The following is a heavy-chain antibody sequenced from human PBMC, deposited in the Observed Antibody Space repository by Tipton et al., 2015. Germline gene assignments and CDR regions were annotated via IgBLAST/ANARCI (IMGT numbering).Heavy chain of an antibody. CDR2: ISGSGEIT. Sequence: GSLRLSCAASGFTFFNYGMSWVRQAPGKGLEWVSAISGSGEITYYADSVKGRFTISRDNPKNTLSLQMNSLRAEDTAVYYCAKSRPRWLQLDYWGQGTLVTVSS. D-gene: IGHD5-24*01. CDR1: GFTFFNYG. CDR3: AKSRPRWLQLDY. V-gene: IGHV3-23*01. J-gene: IGHJ4*02.